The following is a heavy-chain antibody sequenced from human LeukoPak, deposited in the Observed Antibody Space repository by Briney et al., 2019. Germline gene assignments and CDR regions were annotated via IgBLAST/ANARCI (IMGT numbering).Heavy chain of an antibody. CDR3: ARADYGGNSADY. Sequence: SETLSLTCTVSGGSISSGGYYWSWIRQHPGKGLEWIGYIYYSGSTYYNPSLKSRVTISVDTSKNQFSLKLSSVTAADTAVYYCARADYGGNSADYWGQGTLVTVSS. D-gene: IGHD4-23*01. J-gene: IGHJ4*02. V-gene: IGHV4-31*03. CDR1: GGSISSGGYY. CDR2: IYYSGST.